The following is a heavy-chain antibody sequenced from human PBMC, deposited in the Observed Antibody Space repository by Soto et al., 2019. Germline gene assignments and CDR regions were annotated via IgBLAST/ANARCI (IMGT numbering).Heavy chain of an antibody. J-gene: IGHJ4*02. CDR2: ISGSGGST. Sequence: EVQLLESGGGLVQPGGSLRLSCAASGFTFSSYAMSWVRQAPGKGLEWVPAISGSGGSTYYADSVKGRFTISRDNSKNTLYLQMNSLRAEDTAVYYCAKQHMSGSYSGSGYWGQGTLVTVSS. V-gene: IGHV3-23*01. CDR1: GFTFSSYA. CDR3: AKQHMSGSYSGSGY. D-gene: IGHD1-26*01.